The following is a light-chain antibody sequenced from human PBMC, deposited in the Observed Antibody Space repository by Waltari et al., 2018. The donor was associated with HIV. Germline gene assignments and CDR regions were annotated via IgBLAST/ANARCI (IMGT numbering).Light chain of an antibody. J-gene: IGKJ1*01. CDR3: QQYYAFPRT. V-gene: IGKV1D-8*01. CDR2: GAS. CDR1: QAIDNY. Sequence: VIWMTQSPALLSASTGDKVNITCRLSQAIDNYLAWYQQMPGTAPNPLIYGASTLQSGVPSRISGSGSGTDFTLTISCLQPEDFAVYYCQQYYAFPRTFGHGTKVEVK.